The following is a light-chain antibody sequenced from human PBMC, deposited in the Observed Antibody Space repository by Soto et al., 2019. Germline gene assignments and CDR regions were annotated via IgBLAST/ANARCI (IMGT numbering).Light chain of an antibody. Sequence: QMTQSPSSLSASVGDRVTITCRASQTIGSYLSWYQQKPGKVPKLLIYDASNLETGVPSRFSGSGSGTDFTFTISSLEPEDIATYFCQQSENFPLTFGGGTKVDIK. CDR2: DAS. V-gene: IGKV1-33*01. J-gene: IGKJ4*01. CDR3: QQSENFPLT. CDR1: QTIGSY.